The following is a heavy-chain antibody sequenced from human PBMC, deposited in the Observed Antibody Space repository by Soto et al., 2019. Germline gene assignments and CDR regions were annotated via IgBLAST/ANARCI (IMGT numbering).Heavy chain of an antibody. Sequence: QVPLEQSGAEVKQPESSVKVSCKTSGGTFSTYAINWVRQAPGQGLEWMGAIIPLFGTADYSQKFQGRVTITADESTSTAYMELSSLRSDDTAVYFCARPKGTYSSGYYYFDFWGQGTLVTVSS. D-gene: IGHD6-19*01. V-gene: IGHV1-69*01. CDR2: IIPLFGTA. CDR1: GGTFSTYA. CDR3: ARPKGTYSSGYYYFDF. J-gene: IGHJ4*02.